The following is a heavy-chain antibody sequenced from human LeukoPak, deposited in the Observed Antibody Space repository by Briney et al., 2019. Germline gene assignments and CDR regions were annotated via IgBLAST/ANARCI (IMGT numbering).Heavy chain of an antibody. CDR1: GFTFSNYA. D-gene: IGHD3-10*01. CDR3: ARDGSGSYFLDY. Sequence: GGSLRLSCAASGFTFSNYAMSWVRQAPGKGLEWVSGITGSGGSRYHADSVKGRFTISRDNAKNTLYLQMNSLRAEDTAVYYCARDGSGSYFLDYWGQGTTVTVSS. J-gene: IGHJ4*03. CDR2: ITGSGGSR. V-gene: IGHV3-23*01.